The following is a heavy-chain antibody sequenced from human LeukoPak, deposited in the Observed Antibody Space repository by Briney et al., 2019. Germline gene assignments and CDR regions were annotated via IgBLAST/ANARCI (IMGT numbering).Heavy chain of an antibody. V-gene: IGHV3-48*01. D-gene: IGHD3-22*01. CDR3: ARRVGDYSHPYDY. CDR1: GFTFSSYG. J-gene: IGHJ4*02. CDR2: ISSSGSNI. Sequence: GGSLRLSCAASGFTFSSYGMSWVRQAPGQGLEWVSYISSSGSNIYYSDSVKGRFTISRDNSTNTLYLQMSSLRAEDTAVYYCARRVGDYSHPYDYWGQ.